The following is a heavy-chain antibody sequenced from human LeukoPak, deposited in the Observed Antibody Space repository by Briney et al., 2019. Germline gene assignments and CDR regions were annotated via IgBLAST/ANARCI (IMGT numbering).Heavy chain of an antibody. Sequence: PGGSLRLSCAASGFTFSSYGMHWVRQAPGKGLEWVAFIRYDGSNKYYADSVKGRFTISRDNSKNTLYLQMNSLRAEDTAVYYCAKDGGIVVVPAPIDYWGQGTLLTVSS. J-gene: IGHJ4*02. V-gene: IGHV3-30*02. CDR2: IRYDGSNK. CDR3: AKDGGIVVVPAPIDY. CDR1: GFTFSSYG. D-gene: IGHD2-2*01.